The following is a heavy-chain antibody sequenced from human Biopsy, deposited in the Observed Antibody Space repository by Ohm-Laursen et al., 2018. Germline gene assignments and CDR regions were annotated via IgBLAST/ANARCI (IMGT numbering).Heavy chain of an antibody. CDR1: GFTFSTYW. J-gene: IGHJ4*02. D-gene: IGHD2-8*01. CDR3: AKCMTGGSNYYFHH. V-gene: IGHV3-7*01. Sequence: GSLRLSCAAPGFTFSTYWMTWVRQAPGRGLEWVANIKRDGSQSNHADSVKGQFTISRDNSKNTLYLQMNSLRGEDTAVYYCAKCMTGGSNYYFHHCGQGTLVTVSS. CDR2: IKRDGSQS.